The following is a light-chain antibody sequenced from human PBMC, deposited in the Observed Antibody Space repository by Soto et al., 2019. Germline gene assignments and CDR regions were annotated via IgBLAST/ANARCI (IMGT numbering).Light chain of an antibody. Sequence: EIMRTHSPATLSVSLGERATLSCRASQSVRNDLAWYQHRPGQVPRLLIYYASTRATGIPARFSGSGSGTEFTLTISSLQSEDVAVYYCQQHNNWPPITFGQGTRLEIK. CDR2: YAS. V-gene: IGKV3-15*01. J-gene: IGKJ5*01. CDR1: QSVRND. CDR3: QQHNNWPPIT.